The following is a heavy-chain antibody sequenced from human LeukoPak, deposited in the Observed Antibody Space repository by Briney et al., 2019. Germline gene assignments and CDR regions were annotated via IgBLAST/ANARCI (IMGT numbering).Heavy chain of an antibody. J-gene: IGHJ6*03. CDR1: GYTFTSYD. Sequence: GASVKVSCKASGYTFTSYDINWVRQATGQGLEWMGWMNPNSGNTGYAQKFQGRVTITRNTSISTAYMELSSLRSEDTAVYYCARGLSKGSSWYPNHRYYYYYMDVWGKGTTVTVSS. V-gene: IGHV1-8*03. D-gene: IGHD6-13*01. CDR2: MNPNSGNT. CDR3: ARGLSKGSSWYPNHRYYYYYMDV.